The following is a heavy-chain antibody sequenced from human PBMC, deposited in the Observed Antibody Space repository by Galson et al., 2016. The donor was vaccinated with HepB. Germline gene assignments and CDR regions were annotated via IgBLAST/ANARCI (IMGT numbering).Heavy chain of an antibody. Sequence: SETLSLTCTVSGGSISSSSYYWGWIRQPPGKGLEWIGSIYYSGSTYYNPSLKSRVTISVDTSKNQFSLKLSSVTAADTAVYYCARLLSYYEFWSGYYTRRAFDSWGQGTMVTVSS. CDR1: GGSISSSSYY. D-gene: IGHD3-3*01. V-gene: IGHV4-39*01. CDR2: IYYSGST. CDR3: ARLLSYYEFWSGYYTRRAFDS. J-gene: IGHJ3*02.